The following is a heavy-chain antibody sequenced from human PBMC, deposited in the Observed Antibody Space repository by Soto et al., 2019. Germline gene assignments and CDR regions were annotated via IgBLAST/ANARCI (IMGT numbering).Heavy chain of an antibody. D-gene: IGHD3-3*01. J-gene: IGHJ4*02. CDR2: INHSGST. Sequence: PSETLSLTCAVYGGSFSGYYWSWIRQPPGRGLEWIGEINHSGSTNYNPSLKSRVTISVDTSKNQFSLKLSSVTAADTAVYYCARGNIFGVVIIPVPEAGQQLVGVGYFDYWGQGTLVTVSS. V-gene: IGHV4-34*01. CDR3: ARGNIFGVVIIPVPEAGQQLVGVGYFDY. CDR1: GGSFSGYY.